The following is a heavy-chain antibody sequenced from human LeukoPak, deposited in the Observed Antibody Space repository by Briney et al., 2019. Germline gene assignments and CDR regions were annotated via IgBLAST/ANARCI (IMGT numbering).Heavy chain of an antibody. CDR3: AGVLRDGYNPYYFDY. J-gene: IGHJ4*02. CDR2: IYYSGST. V-gene: IGHV4-61*01. Sequence: SETLSLTCTVSGYSISSGYYWGWIRQPPGKGLEWIGYIYYSGSTNYNPSLKSRVTISVDTSKNQFSLKLSSVTAADTAVYYCAGVLRDGYNPYYFDYWGQGTLVTVSS. CDR1: GYSISSGYY. D-gene: IGHD5-24*01.